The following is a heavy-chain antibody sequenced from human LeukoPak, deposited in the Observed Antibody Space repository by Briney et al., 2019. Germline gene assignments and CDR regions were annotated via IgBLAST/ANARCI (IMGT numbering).Heavy chain of an antibody. V-gene: IGHV3-23*01. CDR3: VKPNLAVAGTRYFDY. CDR1: GFTFSDYD. D-gene: IGHD6-19*01. CDR2: ISGSGVST. Sequence: PGGSLRLSCAASGFTFSDYDMTWVRQAPGKGLEWVSTISGSGVSTYYADSVKGRFTISRDNAKNTLYLQMSSLRVEDTAVYYCVKPNLAVAGTRYFDYWGQGTLVTVSS. J-gene: IGHJ4*02.